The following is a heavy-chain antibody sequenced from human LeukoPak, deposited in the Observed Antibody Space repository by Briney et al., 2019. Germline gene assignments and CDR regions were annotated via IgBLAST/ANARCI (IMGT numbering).Heavy chain of an antibody. Sequence: PGRSLRLSCAASGFTFDDYAMHWVRQAPGKGLEWVSGISWNSGSIGHADSVKGRFTISRDNAKNSLYLQMNSLRAEDTAVYYCAKDRTFVCGGDCYSHWGQGTLVTVSS. CDR2: ISWNSGSI. CDR1: GFTFDDYA. V-gene: IGHV3-9*01. CDR3: AKDRTFVCGGDCYSH. D-gene: IGHD2-21*02. J-gene: IGHJ4*02.